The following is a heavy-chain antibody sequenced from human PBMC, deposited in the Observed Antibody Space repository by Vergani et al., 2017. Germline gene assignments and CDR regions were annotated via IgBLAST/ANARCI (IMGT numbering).Heavy chain of an antibody. CDR3: ASFPFSDYYESSGYHNAGYY. D-gene: IGHD3-22*01. J-gene: IGHJ4*02. CDR2: INAGNGNT. V-gene: IGHV1-3*01. CDR1: GYTFTSYA. Sequence: QVQLVQSGAEVKKPGASVKVSCKASGYTFTSYAMHWVRQAPGQRLEWMGWINAGNGNTKYSQKFQGRVTITRDTAASTAYMELSSLRSEDTAVYYCASFPFSDYYESSGYHNAGYYWGQGILVTVSS.